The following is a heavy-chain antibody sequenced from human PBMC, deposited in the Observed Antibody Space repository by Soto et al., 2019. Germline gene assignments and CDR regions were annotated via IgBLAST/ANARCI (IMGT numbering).Heavy chain of an antibody. V-gene: IGHV3-21*01. CDR1: GFTFSSYS. CDR2: ISSSSYI. CDR3: ARDRVDCSGGSCYPNWFDP. Sequence: EVQLVESGGGLVKPGGSLRLSCAASGFTFSSYSMNWVRQAPGKGLEWVSSISSSSYIYYADSVKGRFTISRDNAKNSLYLQMNSLRAEDTAVYYCARDRVDCSGGSCYPNWFDPWGQGTLVTVSS. D-gene: IGHD2-15*01. J-gene: IGHJ5*02.